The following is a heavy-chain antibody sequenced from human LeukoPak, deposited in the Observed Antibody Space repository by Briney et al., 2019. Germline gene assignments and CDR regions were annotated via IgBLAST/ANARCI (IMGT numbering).Heavy chain of an antibody. CDR3: ARDPHYGDILNDPFDI. D-gene: IGHD4-17*01. V-gene: IGHV4-59*01. J-gene: IGHJ3*02. CDR1: GGSISPYY. Sequence: SETLSLTCTVSGGSISPYYWSWIRQPPGKGLEWIGYINYSGSTKYSPSLKSRVTISVDTSKNQFSLKLSSVTAADTAVYYCARDPHYGDILNDPFDIWGQGTMVTVSS. CDR2: INYSGST.